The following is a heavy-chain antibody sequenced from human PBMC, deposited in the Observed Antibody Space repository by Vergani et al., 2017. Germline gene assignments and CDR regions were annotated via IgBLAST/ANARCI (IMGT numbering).Heavy chain of an antibody. V-gene: IGHV4-59*01. D-gene: IGHD6-6*01. CDR1: GGSISSYF. CDR3: ARERRNIAAIDY. CDR2: IYYSGST. Sequence: QVQLQESGPGLVKPSETLSLTCTVPGGSISSYFWSWIRQPPGKGLEWIGYIYYSGSTNYTPSLKSRVTISVDTSKNQFPLKRSSVTAADTAVYYCARERRNIAAIDYWGQGTLVTVSS. J-gene: IGHJ4*02.